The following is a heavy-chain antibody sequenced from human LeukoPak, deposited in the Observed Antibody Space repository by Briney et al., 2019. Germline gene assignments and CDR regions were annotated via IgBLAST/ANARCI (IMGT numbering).Heavy chain of an antibody. CDR3: ARVGTGKKFDY. J-gene: IGHJ4*02. CDR1: GGSVSSGSYY. D-gene: IGHD6-13*01. CDR2: ISNSGST. V-gene: IGHV4-61*01. Sequence: ETLSLTCTVSGGSVSSGSYYWSWIRQPPGKGLEWIGYISNSGSTNSSPSLKSRVTISVDTSTSQFSLKLSSVTAADTAVYYCARVGTGKKFDYWGQGTLVTVSS.